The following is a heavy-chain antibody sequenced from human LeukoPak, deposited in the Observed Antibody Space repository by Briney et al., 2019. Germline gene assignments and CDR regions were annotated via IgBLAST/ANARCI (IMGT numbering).Heavy chain of an antibody. CDR1: GYSFTTYW. V-gene: IGHV5-51*01. J-gene: IGHJ3*02. CDR3: ARLPYGDYEVGAFDI. Sequence: GESLKISCKASGYSFTTYWIGWVRQLPGKGLEWMGIIYPADSTAHYSPSFQGQVTISVDKSINTAYLQWSRLKASDTAMYYCARLPYGDYEVGAFDIWGQGTMVTVSS. CDR2: IYPADSTA. D-gene: IGHD4-17*01.